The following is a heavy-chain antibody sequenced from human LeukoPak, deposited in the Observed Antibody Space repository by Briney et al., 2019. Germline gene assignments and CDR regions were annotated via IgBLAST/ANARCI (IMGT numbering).Heavy chain of an antibody. D-gene: IGHD3-9*01. Sequence: ASVKVSCKASGYTFTSYGISWVRQAPGQGLEWMGWISAYNGNTNYAQKPQGRVTMTTDTSTSTAYMELRSLRSDDTAVYYCARDRAGFDWLYIWGQGTLVTVSS. CDR3: ARDRAGFDWLYI. CDR2: ISAYNGNT. CDR1: GYTFTSYG. J-gene: IGHJ4*02. V-gene: IGHV1-18*01.